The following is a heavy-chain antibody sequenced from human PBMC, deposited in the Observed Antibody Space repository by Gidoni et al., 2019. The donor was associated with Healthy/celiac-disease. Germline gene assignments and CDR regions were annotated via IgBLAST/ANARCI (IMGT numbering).Heavy chain of an antibody. CDR1: GFTFSNAW. CDR3: TTDLTRYSGYRWHIDY. Sequence: EVQLVESGGGLVKPGGSLRLSCAASGFTFSNAWMSWVRQAPGKGLEWVGRIKSKTDGGTTDYAAPVKGRFTISRDDSKNTLYLQMNSLKTEDTAVYYCTTDLTRYSGYRWHIDYWGQGTLVTVSS. J-gene: IGHJ4*02. CDR2: IKSKTDGGTT. D-gene: IGHD5-12*01. V-gene: IGHV3-15*01.